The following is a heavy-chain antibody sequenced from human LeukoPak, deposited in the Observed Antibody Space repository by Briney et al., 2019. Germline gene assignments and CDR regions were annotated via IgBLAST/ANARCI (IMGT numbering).Heavy chain of an antibody. Sequence: SETLSLTCIVSGVSISSSNSYWVWLRQPPGRGWVWVGDISHSGTINYNPALRTRVTISADTSKNQFSLKLNSVTAADTAVYYCATHVRGGNGFDPWGQGTLVTVSS. CDR1: GVSISSSNSY. J-gene: IGHJ5*02. V-gene: IGHV4-39*01. CDR3: ATHVRGGNGFDP. CDR2: ISHSGTI. D-gene: IGHD4-23*01.